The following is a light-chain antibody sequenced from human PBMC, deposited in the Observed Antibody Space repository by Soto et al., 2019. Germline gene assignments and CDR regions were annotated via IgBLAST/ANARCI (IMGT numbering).Light chain of an antibody. CDR2: DAS. CDR1: HDIANY. CDR3: QQYDNLLLT. V-gene: IGKV1-33*01. J-gene: IGKJ4*01. Sequence: DIQMTQSPSSLSASLGDTVTITCQASHDIANYLNWYQHKPGKAPKLLIYDASNLEAGDPSRFSGSGSGTQFVFTISSLQPEDVATYYCQQYDNLLLTFGGGTKVEIK.